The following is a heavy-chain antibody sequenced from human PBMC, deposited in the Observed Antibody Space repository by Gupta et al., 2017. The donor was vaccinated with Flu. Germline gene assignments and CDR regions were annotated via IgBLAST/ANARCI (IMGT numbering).Heavy chain of an antibody. CDR3: AKDSRYAFDS. Sequence: DDYARVWVRQAPGKGLEWVSGINKNSGSIGYADSVKGRFTISRDNAKNSLYLQMDSLRAEDTALYYCAKDSRYAFDSWGQGTLVTVSS. CDR2: INKNSGSI. D-gene: IGHD5-12*01. J-gene: IGHJ4*02. CDR1: DDYA. V-gene: IGHV3-9*01.